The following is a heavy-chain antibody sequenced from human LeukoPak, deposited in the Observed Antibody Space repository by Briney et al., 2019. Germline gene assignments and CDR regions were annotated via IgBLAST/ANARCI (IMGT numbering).Heavy chain of an antibody. D-gene: IGHD6-13*01. CDR2: IYYSGST. J-gene: IGHJ4*02. Sequence: SETLSLTCTVSGYSISNGYYWGWIRQPPGRGLEWIGSIYYSGSTYYNPSLKSRVTISVDTSKNQFSLKLSSVTAADTAVYYCARVTGYMTEDYFDYWGQGTLITVSS. V-gene: IGHV4-38-2*02. CDR1: GYSISNGYY. CDR3: ARVTGYMTEDYFDY.